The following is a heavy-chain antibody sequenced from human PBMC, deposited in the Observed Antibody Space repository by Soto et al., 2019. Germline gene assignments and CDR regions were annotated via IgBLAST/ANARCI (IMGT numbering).Heavy chain of an antibody. CDR2: IMGIGGST. CDR3: AKDRGEQLWLRVGPYYYYGMDV. Sequence: GSLRLCGAASGFTVSSYAMRWVRQAPGKGLEWVSAIMGIGGSTYYADSVKGRFTIARNNSKNTLYLQMNSLRAEDTAVYYCAKDRGEQLWLRVGPYYYYGMDVWGQGTTVTVSS. CDR1: GFTVSSYA. D-gene: IGHD5-18*01. V-gene: IGHV3-23*01. J-gene: IGHJ6*02.